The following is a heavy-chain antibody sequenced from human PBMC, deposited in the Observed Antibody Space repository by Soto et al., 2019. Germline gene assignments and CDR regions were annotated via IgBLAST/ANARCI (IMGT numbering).Heavy chain of an antibody. V-gene: IGHV4-30-2*01. CDR2: IYHSGYS. D-gene: IGHD4-17*01. Sequence: SETLSLTCAVSGGSISSGGYSWSWIRQPPGKGLEWLGYIYHSGYSFYNPSLKSRVTISLDRSKNQFSLKLSSVTAADTAVYFCARVYGDHTGAFDYWGQGTQVTVYS. CDR3: ARVYGDHTGAFDY. CDR1: GGSISSGGYS. J-gene: IGHJ4*02.